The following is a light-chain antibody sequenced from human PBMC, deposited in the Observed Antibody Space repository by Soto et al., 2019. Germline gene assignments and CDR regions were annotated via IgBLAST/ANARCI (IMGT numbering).Light chain of an antibody. J-gene: IGLJ1*01. CDR3: SSYTSSSTDV. CDR2: EVS. CDR1: SSDVGGYNY. V-gene: IGLV2-14*01. Sequence: QSVLTQPASVSGSPGQSITISCTGTSSDVGGYNYVSWYQQHPGKVPKLMIYEVSNRPSGVSNRFSGSKSGNTASLTISGLQAEDEADYYCSSYTSSSTDVFGPGTKLTVL.